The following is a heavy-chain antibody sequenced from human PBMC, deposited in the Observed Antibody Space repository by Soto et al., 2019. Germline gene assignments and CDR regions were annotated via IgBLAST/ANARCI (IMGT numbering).Heavy chain of an antibody. V-gene: IGHV4-34*01. CDR3: ARTTWNKRFDY. D-gene: IGHD1-1*01. CDR1: GGSFSDDY. J-gene: IGHJ4*02. CDR2: INHSGGT. Sequence: NPSGTLSLTCAVYGGSFSDDYWSWIRQPPGKGLEWIGEINHSGGTNYNPSLKSRVTISIDTSQKQFSLKLSSVTAADTAAYHCARTTWNKRFDYWGQGNLVTVSS.